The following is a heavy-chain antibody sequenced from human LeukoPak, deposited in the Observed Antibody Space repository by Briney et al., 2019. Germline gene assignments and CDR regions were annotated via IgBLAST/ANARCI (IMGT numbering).Heavy chain of an antibody. J-gene: IGHJ6*03. CDR3: ARDRLAPDNDYYYYYMDV. V-gene: IGHV3-11*01. CDR2: LSIGGSTK. D-gene: IGHD1-14*01. CDR1: GFTFSDYY. Sequence: GGSLRLFCAASGFTFSDYYMRWIRQAPGKGREWVSYLSIGGSTKYHADSVKGRFTISRDNAKNSLFLKMNSLRAEDTAVYYCARDRLAPDNDYYYYYMDVWGKGTTVTVSS.